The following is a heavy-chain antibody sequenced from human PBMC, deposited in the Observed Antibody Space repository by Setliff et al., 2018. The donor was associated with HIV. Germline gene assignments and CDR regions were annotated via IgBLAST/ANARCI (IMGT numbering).Heavy chain of an antibody. CDR1: GETFNDYF. V-gene: IGHV4-34*01. J-gene: IGHJ4*02. CDR3: ASTGGYSYGFFDS. Sequence: SETLSLTCAVYGETFNDYFWTWIRQSPGKGLEWIGELNHSGDINQNPSLKSGFTLSVDTSKNQFSLRLTSVTAADTAVYYCASTGGYSYGFFDSWGQGALVTVSS. CDR2: LNHSGDI. D-gene: IGHD5-18*01.